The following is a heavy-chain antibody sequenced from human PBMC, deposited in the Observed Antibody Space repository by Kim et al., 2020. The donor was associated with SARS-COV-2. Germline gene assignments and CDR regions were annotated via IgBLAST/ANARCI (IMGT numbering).Heavy chain of an antibody. J-gene: IGHJ6*02. V-gene: IGHV3-11*05. D-gene: IGHD3-3*01. CDR3: ARDTFGRDYDFWSGYSTDYGMDV. CDR1: GFTFSDYY. CDR2: ISSSSSYT. Sequence: GGSLRLSCAASGFTFSDYYMSWIRQAPGKGLEWVSYISSSSSYTNYADSVKGRFTISRDNAKNSLYLQMNSLRAEDTAVYYCARDTFGRDYDFWSGYSTDYGMDVWGQGTTVTVSS.